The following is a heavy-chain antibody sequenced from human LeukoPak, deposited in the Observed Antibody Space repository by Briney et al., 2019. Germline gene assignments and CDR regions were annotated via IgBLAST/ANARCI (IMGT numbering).Heavy chain of an antibody. CDR3: ARWTYYYGSVDY. J-gene: IGHJ4*02. V-gene: IGHV1-69*06. CDR2: IIPIFGTA. D-gene: IGHD3-22*01. CDR1: GGTFSSYA. Sequence: VASVKVSCKASGGTFSSYAISWVRQAPGQGLEWMGRIIPIFGTANYAQKFQGRVTITADKSTSTAYMELSSLRSEDTAVYYCARWTYYYGSVDYWGQGTLVTVSS.